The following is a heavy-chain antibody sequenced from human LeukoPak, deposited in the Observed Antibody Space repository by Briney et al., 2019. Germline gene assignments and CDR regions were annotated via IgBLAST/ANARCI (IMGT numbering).Heavy chain of an antibody. V-gene: IGHV3-7*05. CDR1: GFTFSSYW. D-gene: IGHD4-23*01. J-gene: IGHJ2*01. CDR3: ARGGGNLDSYFDL. CDR2: IKQDGSEK. Sequence: GGSLRLSCAASGFTFSSYWMTWVRQALGKGLEWVANIKQDGSEKYYVDSVKGRFTISRDNAKNSLYLQMISLRAEDTAVYYCARGGGNLDSYFDLWGRGTLVTVSS.